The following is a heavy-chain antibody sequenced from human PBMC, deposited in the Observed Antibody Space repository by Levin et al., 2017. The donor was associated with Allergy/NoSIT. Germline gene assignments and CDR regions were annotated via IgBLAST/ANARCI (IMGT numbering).Heavy chain of an antibody. D-gene: IGHD4-17*01. V-gene: IGHV1-46*01. J-gene: IGHJ4*02. Sequence: VASVKVSCKASGYTFSTYYMHWVRQAPGQGLEWMGLINPSGGSTTYAQKFQGRVTMTRDTSTSTVYMELSSLISEDTAVFYCAREGSSGSVGDYGVFDNWGQGTLVTVSS. CDR1: GYTFSTYY. CDR3: AREGSSGSVGDYGVFDN. CDR2: INPSGGST.